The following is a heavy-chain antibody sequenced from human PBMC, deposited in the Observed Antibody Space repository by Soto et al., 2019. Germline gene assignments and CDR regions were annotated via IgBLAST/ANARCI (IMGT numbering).Heavy chain of an antibody. D-gene: IGHD3-22*01. V-gene: IGHV3-23*01. J-gene: IGHJ4*02. CDR3: VKFFAMPMIVVGTRYPEAFDY. CDR1: GFTFSSYA. CDR2: ISGSGGST. Sequence: GGSLRLSCAASGFTFSSYAMSWVRQAPGKGLEWVSAISGSGGSTYYADSVKGRFTISRDNSKNTLYLQMNSLRAEDTAVYYCVKFFAMPMIVVGTRYPEAFDYWGQGTLVTVSS.